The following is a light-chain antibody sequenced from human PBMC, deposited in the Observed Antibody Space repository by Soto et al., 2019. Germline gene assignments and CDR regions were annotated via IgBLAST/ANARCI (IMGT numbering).Light chain of an antibody. CDR3: QQYYIYAT. CDR2: RSS. Sequence: DIQMTQSPSTLSASVGDRVTITCRASQTISNYLTWYQQRPGKAPKLLIYRSSILHNGVPSRFSGSGSGTEFTLTISSLQPDDVATYYCQQYYIYATCGQGTSVEI. J-gene: IGKJ1*01. V-gene: IGKV1-5*03. CDR1: QTISNY.